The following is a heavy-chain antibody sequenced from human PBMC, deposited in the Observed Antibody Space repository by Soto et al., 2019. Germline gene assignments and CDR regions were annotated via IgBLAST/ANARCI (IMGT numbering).Heavy chain of an antibody. D-gene: IGHD3-10*01. CDR1: GGSISSYY. CDR2: VHDSWGP. Sequence: QVPLQESGPGLVKPSETLSLSCTVSGGSISSYYWSWIRQTPGKGLEWIGYVHDSWGPNYNPSLKRRVAIALDTSKSQFSLKLTSVTATDTAVYYCALQGFGALHCVVDVWGQWTTVTVSS. J-gene: IGHJ6*02. CDR3: ALQGFGALHCVVDV. V-gene: IGHV4-59*08.